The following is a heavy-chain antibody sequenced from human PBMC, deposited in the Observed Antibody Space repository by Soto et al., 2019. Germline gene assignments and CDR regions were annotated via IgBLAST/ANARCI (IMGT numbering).Heavy chain of an antibody. Sequence: SETLSLTCAVYGGAFSGYSWTWIRQPPGKGPEWIGEIDHGGSTTYNPSLKSRVTISVDTSKNQFSLKLSSVNAADTAVYYCARGPSATVRGVFTAWGQGTLVTVSS. CDR1: GGAFSGYS. D-gene: IGHD3-10*01. CDR2: IDHGGST. J-gene: IGHJ5*02. CDR3: ARGPSATVRGVFTA. V-gene: IGHV4-34*01.